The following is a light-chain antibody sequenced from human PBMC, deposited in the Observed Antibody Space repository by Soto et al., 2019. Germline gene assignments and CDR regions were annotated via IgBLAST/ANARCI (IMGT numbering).Light chain of an antibody. V-gene: IGLV2-14*01. CDR2: DVS. CDR1: ITDVGSSNY. J-gene: IGLJ2*01. CDR3: SSYTTTSTWV. Sequence: QSALTQPASVSGSPGQSITISCTGTITDVGSSNYVSWYKQHPGKAPKLMIYDVSNRPSGVSNRFSGSKSGNTASLTISGLQAEDEADYYSSSYTTTSTWVFGGRTKLTVL.